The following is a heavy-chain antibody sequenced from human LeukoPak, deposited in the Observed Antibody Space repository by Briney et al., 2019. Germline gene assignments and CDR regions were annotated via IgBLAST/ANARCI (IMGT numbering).Heavy chain of an antibody. CDR3: SKDAVALGSGGDYFDE. V-gene: IGHV3-23*01. J-gene: IGHJ4*02. CDR1: GFTFSSYA. Sequence: GGSLRLSCAASGFTFSSYAMTWVRQAPGKGLEWVSSTVANGGRTYYADSVKGRFTISRDNSKNTLFLQMTSLRAEDTALYYCSKDAVALGSGGDYFDEWGQGTLVTVSS. D-gene: IGHD3-10*01. CDR2: TVANGGRT.